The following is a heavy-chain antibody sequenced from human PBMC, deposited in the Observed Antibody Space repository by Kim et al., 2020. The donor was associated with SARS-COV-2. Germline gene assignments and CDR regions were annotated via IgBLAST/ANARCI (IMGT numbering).Heavy chain of an antibody. CDR3: ARDLVVNYYDSSGYPDDV. V-gene: IGHV3-21*01. Sequence: GGSLRLSCAASGFTFSSYSMNWVRQAPGKGLEWVSSISSSSSYIYYADSVKGRFTISRDNAKNSLYLQMNSLRAEDTAVYYCARDLVVNYYDSSGYPDDVWGQGTPVTVSS. D-gene: IGHD3-22*01. CDR1: GFTFSSYS. CDR2: ISSSSSYI. J-gene: IGHJ4*02.